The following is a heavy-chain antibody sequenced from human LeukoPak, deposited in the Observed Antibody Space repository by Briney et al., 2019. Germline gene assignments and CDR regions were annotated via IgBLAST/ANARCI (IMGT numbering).Heavy chain of an antibody. V-gene: IGHV3-53*01. D-gene: IGHD3-9*01. CDR1: GFTVSSNY. J-gene: IGHJ6*02. CDR3: ARGRRSYYDILTGYYTYYYYGMDV. CDR2: IYSGGST. Sequence: GGSLRLSCAASGFTVSSNYMSWVRQAPGKGLEWVSVIYSGGSTYYADSVKGRFTISRENAKNSLYLQMNSLRAGDTAVYYCARGRRSYYDILTGYYTYYYYGMDVWGQGTTVTVSS.